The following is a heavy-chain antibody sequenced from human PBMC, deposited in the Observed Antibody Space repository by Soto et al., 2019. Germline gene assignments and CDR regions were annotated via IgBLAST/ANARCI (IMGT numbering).Heavy chain of an antibody. Sequence: QITLKESGPTLVKPTQTLTLTCVFSGFSRSTGGVGVGWIRQHPGEALEWLALIYWNDDSRYSPSLKSRLTITKDTSKNQVVLTMTNMDPVDTATYYCAHRGYGDYPRDNWFDPWGQGTLVTVSS. CDR2: IYWNDDS. CDR1: GFSRSTGGVG. CDR3: AHRGYGDYPRDNWFDP. V-gene: IGHV2-5*01. J-gene: IGHJ5*02. D-gene: IGHD4-17*01.